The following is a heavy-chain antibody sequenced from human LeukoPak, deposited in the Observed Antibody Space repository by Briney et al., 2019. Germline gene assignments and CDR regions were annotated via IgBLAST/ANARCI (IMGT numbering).Heavy chain of an antibody. J-gene: IGHJ4*02. Sequence: PGGPLRLSCAASGFTVSTSYMSWARQAPGKGLEWVSIIYRGGETYYADSVKGRFTISRDNSKNTLHLQMSSLRAEDTAVYYCARALPGQLQFDYWGQGTLVTVSS. CDR3: ARALPGQLQFDY. CDR2: IYRGGET. V-gene: IGHV3-53*01. CDR1: GFTVSTSY. D-gene: IGHD6-13*01.